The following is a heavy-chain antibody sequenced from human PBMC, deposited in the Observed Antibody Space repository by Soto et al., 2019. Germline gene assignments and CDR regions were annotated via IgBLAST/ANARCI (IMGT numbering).Heavy chain of an antibody. CDR3: ARDSHGGSGWQLTADY. Sequence: HPGGSLRLSCAASGFTFSSYGMHWVRQAPGKGLEWVAVIWYDGSNKYYAESVKGRFTISRDNSKNTLYLQMNNLRAEDTAVYYCARDSHGGSGWQLTADYWGQGT. J-gene: IGHJ4*02. CDR2: IWYDGSNK. CDR1: GFTFSSYG. V-gene: IGHV3-33*01. D-gene: IGHD6-19*01.